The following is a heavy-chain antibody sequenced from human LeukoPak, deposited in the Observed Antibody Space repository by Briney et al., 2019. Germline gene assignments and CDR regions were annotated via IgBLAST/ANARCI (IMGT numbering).Heavy chain of an antibody. V-gene: IGHV1-69-2*01. CDR1: GYTFTDYY. CDR2: VDPEDGET. D-gene: IGHD1-26*01. J-gene: IGHJ4*02. CDR3: ATDGSDD. Sequence: ASVKVSCKVSGYTFTDYYMHWVQQAPGKGLEWMGLVDPEDGETIYAEKFQGRVTITADTSTDTAYMELSGLRSEDAAVYYCATDGSDDWGQGTLVTVSS.